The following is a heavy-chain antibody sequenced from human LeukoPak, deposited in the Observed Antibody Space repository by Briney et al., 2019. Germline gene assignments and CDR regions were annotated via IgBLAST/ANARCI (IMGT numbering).Heavy chain of an antibody. CDR3: ARDPKLEWLFDY. CDR1: GYTFTGYY. D-gene: IGHD3-3*01. Sequence: ASVKVSCKASGYTFTGYYMHWVRQAPGQGLEWMGWINPKTGGTNYAQEFQGRVTMTRDTSISTAYMELSRLRSDDTAIYYCARDPKLEWLFDYWGQGTLVTVSS. J-gene: IGHJ4*02. CDR2: INPKTGGT. V-gene: IGHV1-2*02.